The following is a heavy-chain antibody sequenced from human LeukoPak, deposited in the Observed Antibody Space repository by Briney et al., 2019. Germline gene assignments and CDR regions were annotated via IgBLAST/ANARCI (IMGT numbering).Heavy chain of an antibody. D-gene: IGHD3-10*01. CDR2: ISSSGSTI. CDR3: ASGNYGSGSYLFDY. J-gene: IGHJ4*02. CDR1: GFTFSSYE. Sequence: GSLRLSCAASGFTFSSYEMNWVRQAPGKGLEWVSYISSSGSTIYYADSVKGRFTISRDNAKNSLYLQMNSLRAEDTAVYYCASGNYGSGSYLFDYWGQGTLVTVSS. V-gene: IGHV3-48*03.